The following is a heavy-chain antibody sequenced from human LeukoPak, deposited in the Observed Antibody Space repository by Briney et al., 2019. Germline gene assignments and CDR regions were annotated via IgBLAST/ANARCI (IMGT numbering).Heavy chain of an antibody. CDR1: GFTFSSYS. CDR2: ISSSSSYI. V-gene: IGHV3-21*01. D-gene: IGHD4-23*01. J-gene: IGHJ6*03. CDR3: ARDPRAVTRRYYYYYYYMDV. Sequence: GGSLRLSCAASGFTFSSYSMNWVRQAPGKGLEWVSSISSSSSYIYYADSVKGRFTISRDNAKNSLYLQMNSLRAEDTAVYYCARDPRAVTRRYYYYYYYMDVWGKGTTVTVSS.